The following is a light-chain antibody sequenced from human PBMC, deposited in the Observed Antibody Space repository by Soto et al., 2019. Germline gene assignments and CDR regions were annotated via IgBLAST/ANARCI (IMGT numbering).Light chain of an antibody. CDR2: DTS. CDR1: TGAVTSGHY. CDR3: LLSYSGAVWV. V-gene: IGLV7-46*01. Sequence: QAVVTQEPSLTVSPGGTVTLTCGSSTGAVTSGHYPYWFQQKPGQAPRTLIYDTSNKHSWTPARFSGSLRGGKAALTLSGAQPEDEAEYYCLLSYSGAVWVFGGGTKLTVL. J-gene: IGLJ3*02.